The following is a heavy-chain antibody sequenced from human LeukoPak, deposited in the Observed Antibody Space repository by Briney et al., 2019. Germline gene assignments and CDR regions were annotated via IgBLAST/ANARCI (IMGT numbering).Heavy chain of an antibody. CDR2: ISPSSGGT. D-gene: IGHD3-9*01. Sequence: ASVKVSCKASGYTFTGYYVHWVRQAPGQGLEWMGWISPSSGGTDYSQKFQGRVTITRDTSITTAYMALSSLGSDDTAVYYCARNFVGDRRGTFDIWGQGTVVTVSS. V-gene: IGHV1-2*02. CDR1: GYTFTGYY. CDR3: ARNFVGDRRGTFDI. J-gene: IGHJ3*02.